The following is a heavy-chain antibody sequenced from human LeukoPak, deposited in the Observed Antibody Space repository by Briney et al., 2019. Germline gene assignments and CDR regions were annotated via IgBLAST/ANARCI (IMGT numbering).Heavy chain of an antibody. V-gene: IGHV1-2*02. J-gene: IGHJ4*02. CDR3: ATPGDSSWFH. CDR1: GYTFTDYY. CDR2: INPNSGVT. Sequence: ASVKVSCKASGYTFTDYYVHWVRQAPGQRLEWMGWINPNSGVTNYAQKFQGRVTMTRDTSISTAYMELSRLRSDDTAVYYCATPGDSSWFHWGQGTLVTVSS. D-gene: IGHD6-13*01.